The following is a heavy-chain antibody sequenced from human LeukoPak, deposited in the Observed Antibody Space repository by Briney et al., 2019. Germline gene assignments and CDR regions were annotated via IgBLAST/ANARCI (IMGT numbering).Heavy chain of an antibody. CDR3: ASGDDIVVVVAASPFDY. D-gene: IGHD2-15*01. V-gene: IGHV3-21*01. CDR2: ISSSSSYI. CDR1: GFTFSSYS. J-gene: IGHJ4*02. Sequence: GGSLRLSCAASGFTFSSYSMNWARQAPGKGLEWVSSISSSSSYIYYADSVKGRFTISRDNAKNSLYLQMNSLRAEDTAVYYCASGDDIVVVVAASPFDYWGQGTLVTVSS.